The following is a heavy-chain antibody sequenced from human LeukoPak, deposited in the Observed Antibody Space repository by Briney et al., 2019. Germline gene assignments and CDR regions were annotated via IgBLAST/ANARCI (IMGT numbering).Heavy chain of an antibody. CDR2: IIPIFGTA. CDR3: ASGLGYYDSSGYYTDPDY. Sequence: SVKVSCKASGGTFSSYAISWVRQAPGQGLEWMGGIIPIFGTANYAQKFQGRVTITTDESTSTAYMELSSLRSEDTAVYYCASGLGYYDSSGYYTDPDYWGQGTLVTVSS. J-gene: IGHJ4*02. V-gene: IGHV1-69*05. CDR1: GGTFSSYA. D-gene: IGHD3-22*01.